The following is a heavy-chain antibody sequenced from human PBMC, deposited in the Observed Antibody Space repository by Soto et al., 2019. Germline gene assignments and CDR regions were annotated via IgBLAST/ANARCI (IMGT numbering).Heavy chain of an antibody. CDR3: ARDKGGAALKGSGMDV. CDR2: IYYNGNT. D-gene: IGHD2-8*01. CDR1: GGSIGSRDYY. V-gene: IGHV4-31*02. J-gene: IGHJ6*02. Sequence: QVQMRQSGPGLVKPSQTLSLKCSVSGGSIGSRDYYWSWIRQHPEKGLEWIGSIYYNGNTDYNPARXGRPAIXXDASMNEFSLKLTSVTAADTAVYYCARDKGGAALKGSGMDVWGQGTTVTVS.